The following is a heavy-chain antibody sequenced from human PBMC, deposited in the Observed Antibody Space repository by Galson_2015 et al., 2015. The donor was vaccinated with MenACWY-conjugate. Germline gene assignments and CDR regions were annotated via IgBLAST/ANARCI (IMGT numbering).Heavy chain of an antibody. CDR3: FLVGTWVVFF. CDR1: GFTFSSYA. D-gene: IGHD1-26*01. CDR2: INANGDSA. Sequence: SLRLSCAGSGFTFSSYAMTWVRQAPGKGLEWVSSINANGDSAHYADSVTGRFFTNRDKTIKTLLLQMKGLTTEDTAVYYCFLVGTWVVFFRGRGVLVTVSS. J-gene: IGHJ4*01. V-gene: IGHV3-23*01.